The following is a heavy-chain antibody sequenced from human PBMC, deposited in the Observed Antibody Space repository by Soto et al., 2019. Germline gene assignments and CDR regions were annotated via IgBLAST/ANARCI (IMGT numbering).Heavy chain of an antibody. CDR3: ARDFDIAVAGLNYFDY. CDR1: GFTFSSYG. V-gene: IGHV3-33*01. J-gene: IGHJ4*02. D-gene: IGHD6-19*01. CDR2: IWYDGSNK. Sequence: GGSLRLSCAASGFTFSSYGMHWVRQAPGKGLEWVAVIWYDGSNKYYADSVKGRFTISRDNSKNTLYLQMNSLRAEDTAVYYCARDFDIAVAGLNYFDYWGQGTLVTVSS.